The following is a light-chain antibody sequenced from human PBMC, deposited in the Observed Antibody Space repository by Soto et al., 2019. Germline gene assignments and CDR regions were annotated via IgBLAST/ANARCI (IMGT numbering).Light chain of an antibody. V-gene: IGLV2-23*01. Sequence: QSALTQPASVSVSPGQSITISCTGTSSDVGSYNLVSWYQQHPGKAPKLMIYEGSKRPSGVSNRFSGSKSGNTASLTISGLQAEDEADYYCCSYAGSSTPVVFGGGTKVTVL. CDR3: CSYAGSSTPVV. CDR2: EGS. J-gene: IGLJ2*01. CDR1: SSDVGSYNL.